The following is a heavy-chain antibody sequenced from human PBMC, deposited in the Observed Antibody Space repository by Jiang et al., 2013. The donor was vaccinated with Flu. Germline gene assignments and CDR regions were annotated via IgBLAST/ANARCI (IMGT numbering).Heavy chain of an antibody. J-gene: IGHJ5*02. CDR3: ARTRALCSSTRCYRGGWFDP. CDR1: GASISSALYY. D-gene: IGHD2-2*01. CDR2: FYYSGKS. Sequence: GSGLVKPSETLSLTCTVSGASISSALYYWGWVRQPPGKGLEWIGNFYYSGKSYSNSSLESRVTISGDTSKNQFSLKLTSVTAADTAVYFCARTRALCSSTRCYRGGWFDPWGQGTLVTVSS. V-gene: IGHV4-39*01.